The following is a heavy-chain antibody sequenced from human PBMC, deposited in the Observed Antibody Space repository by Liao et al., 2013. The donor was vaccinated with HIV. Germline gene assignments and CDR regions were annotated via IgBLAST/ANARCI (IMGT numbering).Heavy chain of an antibody. CDR3: ARVSAVTTGFDY. CDR2: IYYSGST. Sequence: QVQLQQWGAGLLKPSETLSLTCAVYGGSFSGYYWSWIRQPPGKGLEWIGSIYYSGSTYYNPSLKSRVTISVDTSKNQFSLKLRSVTAADTAVYYCARVSAVTTGFDYWGQGTLVTVSS. V-gene: IGHV4-34*01. CDR1: GGSFSGYY. D-gene: IGHD4-17*01. J-gene: IGHJ4*02.